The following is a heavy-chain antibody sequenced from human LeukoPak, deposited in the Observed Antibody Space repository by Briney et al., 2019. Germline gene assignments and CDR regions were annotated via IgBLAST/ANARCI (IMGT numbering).Heavy chain of an antibody. CDR1: GGSISSSDN. CDR2: IYYTGIT. V-gene: IGHV4-39*01. D-gene: IGHD4-23*01. J-gene: IGHJ6*03. Sequence: PSETLSLTCSVSGGSISSSDNWGWIRQPPGKGLEWIGSIYYTGITYYNPSLMSRVTMSVDTSKNRFSLRLTSVTAADTAMYYCARQGRATVVMYMDDWGKGTTVTVSS. CDR3: ARQGRATVVMYMDD.